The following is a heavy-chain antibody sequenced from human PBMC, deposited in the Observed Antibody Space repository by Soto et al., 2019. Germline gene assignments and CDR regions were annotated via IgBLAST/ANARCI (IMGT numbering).Heavy chain of an antibody. J-gene: IGHJ4*02. V-gene: IGHV3-23*01. CDR3: AKPPTRIKHYYDSSGYHMARDY. Sequence: TGGSLRLSCAASGFTFSSYAMSWVRQAPGKGLEWVSAISGSGGSTYYADSVKGRFTISRDNSKNTLYLQMNSLRAEDTAVYYCAKPPTRIKHYYDSSGYHMARDYWGQGTLVTVSS. CDR2: ISGSGGST. CDR1: GFTFSSYA. D-gene: IGHD3-22*01.